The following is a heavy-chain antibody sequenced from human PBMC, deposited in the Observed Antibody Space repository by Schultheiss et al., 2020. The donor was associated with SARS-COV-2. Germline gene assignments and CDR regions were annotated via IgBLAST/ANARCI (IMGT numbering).Heavy chain of an antibody. CDR1: GGSVSSGSYY. D-gene: IGHD5-12*01. Sequence: SETLSLTCTVSGGSVSSGSYYWSWIRQPPGKGLEWIGSIYHSGSTNYNPSLKSRVTISVDTSKNQFSLKLSSVTAADTAVYYCARVRVVATSADAFDIWGQGTMVTVSS. J-gene: IGHJ3*02. CDR3: ARVRVVATSADAFDI. V-gene: IGHV4-61*01. CDR2: IYHSGST.